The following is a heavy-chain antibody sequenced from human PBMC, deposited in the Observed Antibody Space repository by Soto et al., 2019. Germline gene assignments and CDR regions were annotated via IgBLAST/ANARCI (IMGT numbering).Heavy chain of an antibody. CDR1: GFTISNFW. J-gene: IGHJ4*02. V-gene: IGHV3-7*05. CDR2: IKEDGSEK. CDR3: ASDVI. Sequence: EVQLVESGGGLVQPGGSLRLSCAASGFTISNFWMSWVRPAPGKGLAWVAAIKEDGSEKNYVTSVRGRFTISRDNAKNSLYLQLNRLRADDPAVYYCASDVIWGQGLLVSVYS.